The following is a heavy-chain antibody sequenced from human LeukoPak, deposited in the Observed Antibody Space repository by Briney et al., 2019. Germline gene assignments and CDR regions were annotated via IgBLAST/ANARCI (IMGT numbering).Heavy chain of an antibody. V-gene: IGHV3-53*01. CDR3: ARVFDGYSAGY. D-gene: IGHD4-11*01. CDR1: GFTVSSNY. Sequence: GGSLRLSCAASGFTVSSNYMSWVRQAPGKGLEWVSVIYSGGSTYYADSVKGRFTISRDNSKNTLYLQMNSLRAEDTAVYYCARVFDGYSAGYWGQGTLVTVSS. CDR2: IYSGGST. J-gene: IGHJ4*02.